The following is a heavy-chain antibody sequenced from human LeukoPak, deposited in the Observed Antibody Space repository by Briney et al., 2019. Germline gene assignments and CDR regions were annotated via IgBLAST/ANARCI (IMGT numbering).Heavy chain of an antibody. V-gene: IGHV5-51*01. J-gene: IGHJ3*02. Sequence: GESLKISCQGSGYSFTSYWIAWFRQMPGKGLGWMGIIYPADSDTRYSPSLQGQVSISADKSMSIAYLQWRSLKASDTAMYYCARPHYYGSGSYYSCFDIWGQGTMVTVSS. CDR3: ARPHYYGSGSYYSCFDI. D-gene: IGHD3-10*01. CDR1: GYSFTSYW. CDR2: IYPADSDT.